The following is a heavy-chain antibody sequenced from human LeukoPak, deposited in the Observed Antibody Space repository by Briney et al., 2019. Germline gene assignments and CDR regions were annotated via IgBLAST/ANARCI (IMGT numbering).Heavy chain of an antibody. CDR3: AAAGDYYYYYGMDV. J-gene: IGHJ6*02. Sequence: GGSLRLSCAASGFTFSSYSMNWVRQAPGKGLEWVSSISSSSSYIYYADSVKGRFTISRDNAKNSLYLQMNSLRAEDTAVYYCAAAGDYYYYYGMDVWGQGTTVTVPS. V-gene: IGHV3-21*01. CDR1: GFTFSSYS. D-gene: IGHD6-13*01. CDR2: ISSSSSYI.